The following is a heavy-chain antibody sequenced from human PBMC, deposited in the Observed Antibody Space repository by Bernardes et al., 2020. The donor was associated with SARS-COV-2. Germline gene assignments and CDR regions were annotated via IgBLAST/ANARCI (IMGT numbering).Heavy chain of an antibody. CDR2: IYRGGST. D-gene: IGHD3-16*01. J-gene: IGHJ4*02. V-gene: IGHV3-66*02. CDR1: GFTVSSNY. Sequence: GRSLRLSCAASGFTVSSNYMGWVRQAPGKGLEWVSVIYRGGSTYYGDSVKGRFSISRDNSKNTLFLQMNSLRVEDTAVYYCASRMATSWGFDYWGQGTRVTVSS. CDR3: ASRMATSWGFDY.